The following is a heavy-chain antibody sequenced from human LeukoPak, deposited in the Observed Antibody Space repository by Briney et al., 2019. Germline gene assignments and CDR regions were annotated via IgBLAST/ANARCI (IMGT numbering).Heavy chain of an antibody. V-gene: IGHV3-23*01. D-gene: IGHD3-22*01. CDR3: AKRGVVIRVILVGFHKEAYYFDS. CDR2: ISESGGGT. J-gene: IGHJ4*02. CDR1: GITLSNYG. Sequence: PGGSLRLSCAVSGITLSNYGMSWVGQAPGKGLEGGAGISESGGGTNYADSVKGRFTISRDNPKTTLYLQMNSLRVEDTAVYFCAKRGVVIRVILVGFHKEAYYFDSWGQGALVTVSS.